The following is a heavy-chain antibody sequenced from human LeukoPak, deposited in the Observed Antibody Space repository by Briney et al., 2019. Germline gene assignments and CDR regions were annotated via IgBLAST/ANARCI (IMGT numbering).Heavy chain of an antibody. CDR1: GGSISSYY. Sequence: SETLSLTCTVSGGSISSYYWSWIRQPPGKGLEWIGYIYYSGSTNYNPSLKSRATISVDTSKNQFSLKLSSVTAADTAVYYCARSCSSSWLSYGMDVWGQGTTVTVSS. CDR3: ARSCSSSWLSYGMDV. V-gene: IGHV4-59*08. D-gene: IGHD6-13*01. CDR2: IYYSGST. J-gene: IGHJ6*02.